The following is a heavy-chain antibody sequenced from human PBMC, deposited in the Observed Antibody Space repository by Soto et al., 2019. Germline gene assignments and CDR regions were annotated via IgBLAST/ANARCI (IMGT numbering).Heavy chain of an antibody. Sequence: GGSLRLSCTTSGFTFTSYSMHWVRQAPGKGLEWVATFWYDASGQRYADSVKGRFTISRDPSRGTLYLLMDSLRTDDTAVYYCVFGSWNQYFFDHWGQEIPVTVSS. CDR1: GFTFTSYS. V-gene: IGHV3-33*08. CDR3: VFGSWNQYFFDH. J-gene: IGHJ4*02. CDR2: FWYDASGQ. D-gene: IGHD6-13*01.